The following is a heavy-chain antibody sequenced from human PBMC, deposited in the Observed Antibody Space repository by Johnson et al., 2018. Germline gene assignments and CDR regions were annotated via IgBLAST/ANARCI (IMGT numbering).Heavy chain of an antibody. V-gene: IGHV3-15*01. CDR1: EFSFRDAY. Sequence: VQLVQSGGGLVKPGGSLRLSCVASEFSFRDAYMNWVRQTPGKGLEWLGRIKTKIDGGTTDYAAPVTGRFFISRDDSKNTLYLQMNSLKTEDTAVYFCTTGGDVWGHGTLVTVSS. CDR2: IKTKIDGGTT. CDR3: TTGGDV. J-gene: IGHJ3*01.